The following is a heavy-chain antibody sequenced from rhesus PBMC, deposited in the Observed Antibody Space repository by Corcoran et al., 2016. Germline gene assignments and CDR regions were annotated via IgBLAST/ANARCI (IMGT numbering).Heavy chain of an antibody. CDR1: GDSISSPFW. CDR3: ARRFGTSFDY. CDR2: IFGSTGSS. Sequence: HVQLRESGPAVVKPSDTLSLTCAVSGDSISSPFWWSWVRRSPRTGVEWIGNIFGSTGSSEYSPSLESRVTISKDTSNNRFSLNLISVTAADNAIYYCARRFGTSFDYWGQGVLVTVSS. D-gene: IGHD4-29*01. J-gene: IGHJ4*01. V-gene: IGHV4-93*01.